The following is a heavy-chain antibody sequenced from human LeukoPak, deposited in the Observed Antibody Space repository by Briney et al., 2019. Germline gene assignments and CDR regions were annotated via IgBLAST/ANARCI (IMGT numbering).Heavy chain of an antibody. J-gene: IGHJ4*02. V-gene: IGHV3-48*02. CDR3: ARSNNIVGATYFDY. Sequence: GGSLRLSCAASGFIFSSYHMNWVRQAPGKGLEWLSYISTNNRAIYYADSVKGRFTISRDNAKNSLDLQMNSLRDEDTAMYYCARSNNIVGATYFDYWGQGTLVTVSS. D-gene: IGHD1-26*01. CDR2: ISTNNRAI. CDR1: GFIFSSYH.